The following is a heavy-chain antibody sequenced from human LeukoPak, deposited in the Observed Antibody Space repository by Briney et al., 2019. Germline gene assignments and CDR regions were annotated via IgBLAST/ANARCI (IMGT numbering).Heavy chain of an antibody. CDR1: GFTFSSYS. CDR2: ISTSTTTI. V-gene: IGHV3-48*01. J-gene: IGHJ4*02. Sequence: GGSLRLSCEASGFTFSSYSMNWVRQAPGKGLEWISYISTSTTTIYSANSVKGRFTISRDNAKKSLYLQMNSLRVEDTGVYYCASWGEGALDNWGQGTLVTVSS. CDR3: ASWGEGALDN. D-gene: IGHD1-26*01.